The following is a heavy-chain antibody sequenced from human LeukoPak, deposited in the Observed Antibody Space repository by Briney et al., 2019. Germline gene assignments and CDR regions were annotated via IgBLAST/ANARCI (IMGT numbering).Heavy chain of an antibody. D-gene: IGHD2-15*01. CDR3: ARVGCSGGSCYGISFDY. V-gene: IGHV1-69*01. CDR1: GGTFSSYA. CDR2: IIPIFGTA. Sequence: SVKVSCKASGGTFSSYAISWVRQAPGQGLEWMGGIIPIFGTANYAQKFQGRVTITADESTSTAYMELSSLRSEDTAVYYCARVGCSGGSCYGISFDYWGQGTLVTVSS. J-gene: IGHJ4*02.